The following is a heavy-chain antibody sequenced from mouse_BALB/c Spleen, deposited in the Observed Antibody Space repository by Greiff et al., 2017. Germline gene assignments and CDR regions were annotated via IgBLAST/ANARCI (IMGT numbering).Heavy chain of an antibody. D-gene: IGHD1-1*01. CDR2: ISSGGGNT. V-gene: IGHV5-9*03. J-gene: IGHJ2*01. CDR3: ARSGAYYYGLFDY. CDR1: GFTFSSYT. Sequence: EVLLVESGGGLVKPGGSLKLSCAASGFTFSSYTMSWVRQTPEKRLEWVATISSGGGNTYYPDSVKGRFTISRDNAKNNLYLQMSSLRSEDTALYYCARSGAYYYGLFDYWGQGTTLTVSS.